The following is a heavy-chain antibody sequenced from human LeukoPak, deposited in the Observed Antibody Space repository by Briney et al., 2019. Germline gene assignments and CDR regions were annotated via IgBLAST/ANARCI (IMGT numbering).Heavy chain of an antibody. Sequence: SETLSLTCTVSGGSISSGGYYWSWIRQHPGKGLEWIGYIYYSGSTYYNPSLKSRVTISVDTSKNQFSLKLSSVTAADTAVYYCAGGIQLLNDYWGQGTLVTVSS. CDR2: IYYSGST. CDR3: AGGIQLLNDY. J-gene: IGHJ4*02. D-gene: IGHD5-18*01. V-gene: IGHV4-31*03. CDR1: GGSISSGGYY.